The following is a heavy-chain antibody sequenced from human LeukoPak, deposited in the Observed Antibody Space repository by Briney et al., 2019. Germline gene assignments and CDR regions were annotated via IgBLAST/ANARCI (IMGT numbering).Heavy chain of an antibody. CDR2: ITSNGDTT. J-gene: IGHJ3*02. CDR3: ARDPLSSGMVTIRGAFDM. D-gene: IGHD3-10*02. V-gene: IGHV3-64*04. Sequence: PGGSLKLSCLASGFSFRSYVMHWVRQAPGKGLEYVSAITSNGDTTFYTDSVKGRFTISRDNSQNTLFLQMNSLRHEDTAVYYCARDPLSSGMVTIRGAFDMWGQGTMVTVSS. CDR1: GFSFRSYV.